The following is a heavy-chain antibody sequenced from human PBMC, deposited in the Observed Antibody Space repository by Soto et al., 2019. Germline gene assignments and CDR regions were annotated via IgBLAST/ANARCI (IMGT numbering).Heavy chain of an antibody. CDR1: GYTFTSYG. V-gene: IGHV1-18*01. J-gene: IGHJ6*02. Sequence: ASVKDSCKASGYTFTSYGISWVRQAPGQGLEWMGWISAYNGNTNYAQKLQGRVTMTTDTSTSTAYMELRSLRSDDTAVYYCARDLMYNWSVRYYYGMDVWGQGTTVTVSS. CDR2: ISAYNGNT. CDR3: ARDLMYNWSVRYYYGMDV. D-gene: IGHD1-20*01.